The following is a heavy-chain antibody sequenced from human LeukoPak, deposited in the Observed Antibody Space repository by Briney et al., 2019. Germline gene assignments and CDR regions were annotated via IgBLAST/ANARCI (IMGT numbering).Heavy chain of an antibody. V-gene: IGHV4-31*03. CDR3: ARAHGSGGDYFDH. CDR1: GGSISSGAYF. J-gene: IGHJ4*02. D-gene: IGHD5-12*01. Sequence: PSETLSLTCTVSGGSISSGAYFWSWLRQHPGKGLEWIGFIYYSGTTYYNPSLKSRVTLSKDTSKNHFSLTLSSVTAADTAVYYCARAHGSGGDYFDHWGQGTLVTVSS. CDR2: IYYSGTT.